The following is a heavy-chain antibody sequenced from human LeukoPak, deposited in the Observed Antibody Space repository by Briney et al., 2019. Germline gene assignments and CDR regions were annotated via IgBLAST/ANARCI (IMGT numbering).Heavy chain of an antibody. Sequence: LSLTCAVYGGSFSGYYWSWIRQAPGKGLEWVTVISYDGSKKHYADSVKGRFTISRDNSKNTLYLQMNSLRAEDTAVYYCAKDLSQKYTFDYWGQGTLVTVSS. CDR1: GGSFSGYY. CDR3: AKDLSQKYTFDY. J-gene: IGHJ4*02. CDR2: ISYDGSKK. D-gene: IGHD2/OR15-2a*01. V-gene: IGHV3-30*18.